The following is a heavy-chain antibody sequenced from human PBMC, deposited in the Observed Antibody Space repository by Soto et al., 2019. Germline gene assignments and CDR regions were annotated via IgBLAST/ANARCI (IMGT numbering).Heavy chain of an antibody. CDR3: XKAGFDYYYGMDV. CDR1: GFTFSSYG. D-gene: IGHD6-19*01. CDR2: ISYDGSNK. V-gene: IGHV3-30*18. J-gene: IGHJ6*02. Sequence: QVQLVESGGGVVQPGRSLRLSCAASGFTFSSYGMHWVRQAPGKGLEWVAVISYDGSNKYYADSVKGRFTISRDNSKNTLXLQMNSLRAEDTAVYYCXKAGFDYYYGMDVWGQGTTVTVSS.